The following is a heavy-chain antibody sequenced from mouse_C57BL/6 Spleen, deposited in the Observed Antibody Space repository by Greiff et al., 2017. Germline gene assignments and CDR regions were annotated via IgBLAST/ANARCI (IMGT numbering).Heavy chain of an antibody. J-gene: IGHJ2*01. CDR2: INPNNGGT. Sequence: EVHLVESGPELVKPGASVKIPCKASGYTFTDYNMDWVKQSHGKSLEWIGDINPNNGGTIYNQKFKGKATLTVDKSSSTAYMELRSLTSEDTAVYYCARRIYYGSNYYFDYWGQGTTLTVSS. CDR1: GYTFTDYN. CDR3: ARRIYYGSNYYFDY. V-gene: IGHV1-18*01. D-gene: IGHD1-1*01.